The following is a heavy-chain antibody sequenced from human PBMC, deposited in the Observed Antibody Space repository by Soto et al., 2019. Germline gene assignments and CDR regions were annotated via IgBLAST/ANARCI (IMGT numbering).Heavy chain of an antibody. CDR2: INPNSGGT. Sequence: CCEASVDTLDGNSSHWVQQEHGKGLEWMGWINPNSGGTNYAQKFQGRVTMTRDTSISTAYMELSRLRSDDTAVYYCARERFRIAARRGVDFAYWGQRTLVIGS. CDR1: VDTLDGNS. V-gene: IGHV1-2*02. CDR3: ARERFRIAARRGVDFAY. D-gene: IGHD6-6*01. J-gene: IGHJ4*02.